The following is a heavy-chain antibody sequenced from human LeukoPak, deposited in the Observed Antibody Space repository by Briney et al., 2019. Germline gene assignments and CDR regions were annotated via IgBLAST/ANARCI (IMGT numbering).Heavy chain of an antibody. CDR1: VFNFSSYE. CDR3: ARLLSDLFDY. D-gene: IGHD3-10*01. J-gene: IGHJ4*02. CDR2: ISSSGSTI. Sequence: PGGSLRLSCAASVFNFSSYEMNWVRQAPGKGLEWVSYISSSGSTIYYADSVKGRFTISRDNAKNSLYLQMNILRAEDTAVYYCARLLSDLFDYWGQGTLVTVSS. V-gene: IGHV3-48*03.